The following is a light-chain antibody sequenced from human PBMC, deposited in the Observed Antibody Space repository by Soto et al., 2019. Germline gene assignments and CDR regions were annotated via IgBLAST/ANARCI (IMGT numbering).Light chain of an antibody. Sequence: QSVLTQPPSVSGAPGQRVTICCTGSSSNIGAGYDVHWYQQLPGTAPKLLIYGNSNRPSGVPDRFSGSKSGTSASLAITGLQAEDEADCYCQSYDSSLSGPVVFGGGTKLTVL. V-gene: IGLV1-40*01. CDR3: QSYDSSLSGPVV. CDR2: GNS. J-gene: IGLJ2*01. CDR1: SSNIGAGYD.